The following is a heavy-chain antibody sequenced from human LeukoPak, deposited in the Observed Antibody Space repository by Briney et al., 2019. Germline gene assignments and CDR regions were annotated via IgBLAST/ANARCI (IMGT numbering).Heavy chain of an antibody. Sequence: PSETLSLTCAVSGYSISSGYYWGWIRQPPGKGLEWIGSIYHSGSTYYNPSLKSRVTISVDTSKNQFSLKLSSVTAADTAVYYCARQLPEIDSWGQGTLVTVSS. D-gene: IGHD2-21*01. CDR2: IYHSGST. V-gene: IGHV4-38-2*01. CDR3: ARQLPEIDS. CDR1: GYSISSGYY. J-gene: IGHJ4*02.